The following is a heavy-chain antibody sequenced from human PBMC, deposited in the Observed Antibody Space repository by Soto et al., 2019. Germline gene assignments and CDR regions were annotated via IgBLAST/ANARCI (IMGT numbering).Heavy chain of an antibody. D-gene: IGHD3-3*01. V-gene: IGHV4-34*01. CDR1: GGSFSGYY. CDR2: INHSVST. CDR3: ARGPNFLITGYYCMDV. Sequence: QVQLQQWGAGLLKPSETLSLTCAVYGGSFSGYYWSWIRQPPGKGLEWIGEINHSVSTNYNPSLKSRVTISVDTSKNQISLKLSSVTAADTAVYYCARGPNFLITGYYCMDVWGRGTTVTVSS. J-gene: IGHJ6*03.